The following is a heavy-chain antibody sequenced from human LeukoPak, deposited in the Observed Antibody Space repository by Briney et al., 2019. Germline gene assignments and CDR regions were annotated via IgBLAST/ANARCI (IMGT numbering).Heavy chain of an antibody. J-gene: IGHJ4*02. CDR2: VSGGASST. D-gene: IGHD1-26*01. CDR1: GFTFSSYA. V-gene: IGHV3-23*01. Sequence: PGGSLRLSCAASGFTFSSYAMSWVRQAPGKGLEWVSVVSGGASSTYYADSAKGRFTISRDNSKNTVYLQMNSLRAEDTAVYYCAKGHYVSGRYYSEWGQGTLVTVSS. CDR3: AKGHYVSGRYYSE.